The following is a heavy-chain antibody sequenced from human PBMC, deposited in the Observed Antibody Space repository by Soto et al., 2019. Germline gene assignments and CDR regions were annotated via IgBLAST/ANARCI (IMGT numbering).Heavy chain of an antibody. D-gene: IGHD3-16*01. CDR1: GGSISSGGYY. CDR3: ARVGGINWFDP. J-gene: IGHJ5*02. CDR2: IYYSGST. Sequence: QVQLQESGPGLVKPSQTLSLTCTVSGGSISSGGYYWSWIRQPPGKGLEWIGYIYYSGSTYYNPCLTSLVTISVDTSKNQFTLKLSSVTAAGTAGYYCARVGGINWFDPWGQGTLVTVSS. V-gene: IGHV4-31*01.